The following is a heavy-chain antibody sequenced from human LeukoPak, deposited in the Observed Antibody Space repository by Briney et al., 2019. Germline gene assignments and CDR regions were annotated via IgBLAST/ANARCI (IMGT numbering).Heavy chain of an antibody. CDR2: ISYDGSNK. CDR3: ARHSQQLVFSPFDY. J-gene: IGHJ4*02. Sequence: GGSLRLSCAASGFTFSSYAMHWVRQAPGKGLEWVAVISYDGSNKYYADSVKGRFTISRDNAKSSLFLQMDSLRAEDTAVYYCARHSQQLVFSPFDYWGQGSVVTVSS. V-gene: IGHV3-30-3*01. CDR1: GFTFSSYA. D-gene: IGHD6-6*01.